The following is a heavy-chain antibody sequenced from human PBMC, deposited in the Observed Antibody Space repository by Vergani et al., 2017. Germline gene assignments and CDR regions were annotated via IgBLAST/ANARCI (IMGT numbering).Heavy chain of an antibody. CDR3: SKARVWGIMGATVYFDY. CDR2: ISGSGGST. CDR1: GFTFSSYA. D-gene: IGHD1-26*01. Sequence: VQRLESGGGLVQPGGSLRLSCAASGFTFSSYAMSWVRQATGKGLEWGSAISGSGGSTYYADSVKVRFTLSRDNSKKTLYLQMNSLRAEDTAVYYCSKARVWGIMGATVYFDYWGQGTLVTVSS. J-gene: IGHJ4*02. V-gene: IGHV3-23*01.